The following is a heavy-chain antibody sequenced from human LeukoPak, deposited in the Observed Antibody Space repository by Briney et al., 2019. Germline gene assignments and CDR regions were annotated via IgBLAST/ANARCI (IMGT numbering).Heavy chain of an antibody. CDR3: ARASGSYAPVFDY. CDR2: IYYSGST. V-gene: IGHV4-39*01. CDR1: GGSISSSSYY. Sequence: PSETLSLTCTVSGGSISSSSYYWGWIRQPPGKGPEWIGSIYYSGSTYYNPSLKSRVTISVDTSKNQFSLKLSSVTAADTAVYYCARASGSYAPVFDYWGQGTLVTVSS. D-gene: IGHD1-26*01. J-gene: IGHJ4*02.